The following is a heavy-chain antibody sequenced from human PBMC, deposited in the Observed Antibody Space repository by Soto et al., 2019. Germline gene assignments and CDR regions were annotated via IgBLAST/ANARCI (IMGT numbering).Heavy chain of an antibody. V-gene: IGHV3-21*01. J-gene: IGHJ3*02. CDR1: GFTFSSYS. Sequence: GGSLRLSCAASGFTFSSYSMNWVRQAPGKGQELVSSISSSSSYIYYADSVKGRFTNSRDNAKNSLYLQMNSLRAEDTAVYYCARGREYSSSSGAFDIWGQGTMVTVSS. CDR3: ARGREYSSSSGAFDI. CDR2: ISSSSSYI. D-gene: IGHD6-6*01.